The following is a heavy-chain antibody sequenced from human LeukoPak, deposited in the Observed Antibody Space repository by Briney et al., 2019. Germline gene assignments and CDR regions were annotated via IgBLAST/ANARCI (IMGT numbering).Heavy chain of an antibody. V-gene: IGHV1-8*01. CDR2: MNPNSGNT. J-gene: IGHJ4*02. CDR1: VYTFTSCD. CDR3: TRGSSGRRDN. Sequence: ASVKVSCKASVYTFTSCDINWVRQATAQGLEWMGWMNPNSGNTGYGQSFQGRIIMTRDISIGTAYMELSNLTSEDTAIYYCTRGSSGRRDNWGQGTLVTVSA. D-gene: IGHD6-19*01.